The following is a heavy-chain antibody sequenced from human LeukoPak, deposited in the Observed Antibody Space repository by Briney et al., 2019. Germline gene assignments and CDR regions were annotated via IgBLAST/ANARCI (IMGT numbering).Heavy chain of an antibody. Sequence: GGSLRLSCAGSGVTLSNYGIHWVRQAPGKGLEWVAVISYDGAITYYADSVKGRFTISRDNSKKTVDPQMNSLRAEDTAVYYCAQDFSGFGELIFFFGMDVWGQGTTVIVSS. J-gene: IGHJ6*02. D-gene: IGHD3-10*01. CDR3: AQDFSGFGELIFFFGMDV. CDR2: ISYDGAIT. CDR1: GVTLSNYG. V-gene: IGHV3-30*18.